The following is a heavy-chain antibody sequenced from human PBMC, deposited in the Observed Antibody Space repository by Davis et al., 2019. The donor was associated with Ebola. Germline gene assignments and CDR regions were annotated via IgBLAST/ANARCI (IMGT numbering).Heavy chain of an antibody. J-gene: IGHJ4*02. D-gene: IGHD6-19*01. CDR3: ARDGTGWYPGDY. CDR2: ISPDGSNR. V-gene: IGHV3-30-3*01. CDR1: GFSFRNYG. Sequence: PGGSLRLSCEVSGFSFRNYGMHWVRQAPVKGLQWVALISPDGSNRWYADSVRGRLTTSRDNSKNTLYLQVNSLRPDDTAVYYCARDGTGWYPGDYWGQGTLVTVSS.